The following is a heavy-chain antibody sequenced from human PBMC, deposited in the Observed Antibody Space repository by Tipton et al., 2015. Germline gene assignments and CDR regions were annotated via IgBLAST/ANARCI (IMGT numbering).Heavy chain of an antibody. Sequence: QVQLVQSGGGVVQPGRSLRLSCAASGFTFSSYGIHWVRQAPGKGLEWVAIMWYDGKNQYYTDSVKGRFTVSRDTSKDTLYLQMNSLRAEDTAVYYCARDPAMDVWGQGTTVTVSS. V-gene: IGHV3-33*01. CDR1: GFTFSSYG. CDR2: MWYDGKNQ. CDR3: ARDPAMDV. J-gene: IGHJ6*02.